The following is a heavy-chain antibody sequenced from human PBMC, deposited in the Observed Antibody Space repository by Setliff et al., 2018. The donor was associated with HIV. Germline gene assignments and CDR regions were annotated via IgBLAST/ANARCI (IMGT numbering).Heavy chain of an antibody. D-gene: IGHD3-16*01. CDR3: ARDAGRWGSYYYFRYMDV. CDR1: GFTSGFTFTNYW. Sequence: GGSLRLSCAASGFTSGFTFTNYWMSWVRQAPGKGLEWVAVASDDGKNIYYADSVKGRFTVSRDNYRNTVFLQMNGLRMEDTAVFYCARDAGRWGSYYYFRYMDVWGKGTTVTVSS. V-gene: IGHV3-30*03. CDR2: ASDDGKNI. J-gene: IGHJ6*03.